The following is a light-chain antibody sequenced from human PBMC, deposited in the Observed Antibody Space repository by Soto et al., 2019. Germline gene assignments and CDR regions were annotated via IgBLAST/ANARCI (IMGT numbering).Light chain of an antibody. J-gene: IGLJ3*02. CDR1: SSNIGSNY. V-gene: IGLV1-47*01. Sequence: QSVLTQPPSTSGTPGQRVTISCSGSSSNIGSNYVYWYQQLPGTAPKLLIYKNNARPSGVPDRFSGSKSGTSASLAIRGPRSEDEADYYCAAWDDSLSAWVFGGGTKLTVL. CDR2: KNN. CDR3: AAWDDSLSAWV.